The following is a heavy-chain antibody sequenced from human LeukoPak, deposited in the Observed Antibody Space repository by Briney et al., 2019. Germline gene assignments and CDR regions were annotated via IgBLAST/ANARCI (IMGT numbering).Heavy chain of an antibody. CDR1: GFIFSNYG. V-gene: IGHV3-33*08. CDR2: IWYDGSNK. CDR3: ARGRPRVVTAIPDY. Sequence: GGSLRLSCAASGFIFSNYGMHWVRQAPGKGLEWVAVIWYDGSNKYYADSVKGRFTISRDNSKNTLYLQMNSLRAEDTAVYHCARGRPRVVTAIPDYWGQGTLVTVSS. D-gene: IGHD2-21*02. J-gene: IGHJ4*02.